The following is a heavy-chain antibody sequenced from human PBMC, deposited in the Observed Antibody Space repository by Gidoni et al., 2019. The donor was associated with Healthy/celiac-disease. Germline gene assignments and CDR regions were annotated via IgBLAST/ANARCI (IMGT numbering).Heavy chain of an antibody. CDR1: GYSISSVYY. Sequence: QVQLQESGPGLMKPSATPSFTSAASGYSISSVYYSGWILQPTGKGLEWIGSIYHSGSTYYNPSLKSRVTISLDTSKNQFSLKLSSLTAADKAVYYCARDELPGSFDYWGQGTLVTVSS. J-gene: IGHJ4*02. CDR3: ARDELPGSFDY. CDR2: IYHSGST. D-gene: IGHD1-26*01. V-gene: IGHV4-38-2*02.